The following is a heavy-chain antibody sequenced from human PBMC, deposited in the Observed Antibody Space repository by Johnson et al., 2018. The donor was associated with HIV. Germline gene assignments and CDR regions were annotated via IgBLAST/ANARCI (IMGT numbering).Heavy chain of an antibody. CDR2: IKQDGSEK. CDR1: GFTFSSYW. D-gene: IGHD3-10*01. V-gene: IGHV3-7*03. Sequence: VQLVESGGGLVQPGGSLRLSCAASGFTFSSYWMSWVRQAPGKGLEWVANIKQDGSEKYYVDSVKGRFTISRDNDKNSLYLQMNSLRAEDTAVYYCATEYGSGSYDTYAFDIWGQGTMVTVSS. J-gene: IGHJ3*02. CDR3: ATEYGSGSYDTYAFDI.